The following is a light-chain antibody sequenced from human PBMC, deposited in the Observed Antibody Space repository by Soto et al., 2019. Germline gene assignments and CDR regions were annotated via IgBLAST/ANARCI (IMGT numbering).Light chain of an antibody. V-gene: IGKV3-15*01. CDR3: QPYNNWPLT. Sequence: EIVMTQCPATLSVSPGDRATFSCRASQSVSSNLAWYQQKPGQAPRLLIYGASIRATGIPARFSGSRSGAEFTLTINSLQSEDFAVYYCQPYNNWPLTFGGGAKVDIK. CDR1: QSVSSN. J-gene: IGKJ4*01. CDR2: GAS.